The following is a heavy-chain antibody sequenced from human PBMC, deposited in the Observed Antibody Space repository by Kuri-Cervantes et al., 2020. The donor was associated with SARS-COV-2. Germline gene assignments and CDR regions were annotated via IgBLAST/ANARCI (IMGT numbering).Heavy chain of an antibody. D-gene: IGHD3-10*01. J-gene: IGHJ4*02. CDR3: ARRITMVRVAWVYFDY. V-gene: IGHV3-53*01. CDR1: GFTVSSNY. CDR2: IYSGGST. Sequence: ETLSLTCAASGFTVSSNYMSWVRQAPGKGLERVSVIYSGGSTYYADSVKGRFTISRDNSKNTLYLQMNSLRAEDTAVYYCARRITMVRVAWVYFDYWGQGTLVTVSS.